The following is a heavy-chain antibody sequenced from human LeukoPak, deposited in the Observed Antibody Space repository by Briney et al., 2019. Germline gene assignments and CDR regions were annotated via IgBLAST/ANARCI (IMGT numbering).Heavy chain of an antibody. V-gene: IGHV1-24*01. CDR2: FDPEDGET. CDR1: GYTLTELS. J-gene: IGHJ4*02. Sequence: ASVKVSCKVSGYTLTELSMHWVRQAPGKGLEWMGDFDPEDGETIYAQKFQGRVTMTEDTSTDTAYMELSSLRSEDTAVYYCATAPMVRGVILRRYFDYWGQGTLVTVSS. D-gene: IGHD3-10*01. CDR3: ATAPMVRGVILRRYFDY.